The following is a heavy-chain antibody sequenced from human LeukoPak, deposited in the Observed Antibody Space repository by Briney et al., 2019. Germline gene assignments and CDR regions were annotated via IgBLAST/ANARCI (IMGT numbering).Heavy chain of an antibody. D-gene: IGHD2-2*01. CDR1: GFTFSSYW. CDR3: ARDSLRYQLLPPDAFDI. J-gene: IGHJ3*02. CDR2: IKQDGSEK. Sequence: GGSLRLSCAASGFTFSSYWMSWVRQAPGKGLEWVANIKQDGSEKYYVDSVKGRFTISRDNAKNSLYLQMNSLRAEDTAVYYCARDSLRYQLLPPDAFDIWGQGTMVTVSS. V-gene: IGHV3-7*01.